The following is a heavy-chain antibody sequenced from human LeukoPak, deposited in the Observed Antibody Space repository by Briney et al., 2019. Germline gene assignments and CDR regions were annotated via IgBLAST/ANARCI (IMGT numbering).Heavy chain of an antibody. Sequence: SGGSLRLSCAASGFTFSSYSMNWVRQAPGKGLEWVSSISSSSSYIYYADSVKGRFTISRDNAKNSLYLQMNSLRAEDTALYYCAKDSGSGYSSGWYGPNYWGQGTLVTVSS. D-gene: IGHD6-19*01. CDR1: GFTFSSYS. V-gene: IGHV3-21*04. CDR3: AKDSGSGYSSGWYGPNY. J-gene: IGHJ4*02. CDR2: ISSSSSYI.